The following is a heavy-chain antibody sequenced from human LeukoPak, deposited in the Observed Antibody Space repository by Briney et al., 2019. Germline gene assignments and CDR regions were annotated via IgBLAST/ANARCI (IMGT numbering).Heavy chain of an antibody. V-gene: IGHV3-74*01. J-gene: IGHJ4*02. Sequence: PAGSLILSCSASGCTFISYWMHWFRQAPGKGLVWVSRINSDGSSTSYADSVKGRFTISRDNAKNTLYLQMNSLRAEDTAVYYCAREATTVTYYFDYWGQGTLVTVSS. CDR3: AREATTVTYYFDY. CDR2: INSDGSST. CDR1: GCTFISYW. D-gene: IGHD4-17*01.